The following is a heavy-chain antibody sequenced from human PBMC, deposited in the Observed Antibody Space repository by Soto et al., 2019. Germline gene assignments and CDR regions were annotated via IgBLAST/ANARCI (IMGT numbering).Heavy chain of an antibody. CDR1: GYTFNSYG. D-gene: IGHD3-22*01. Sequence: ASVKVSCKASGYTFNSYGISCVRQAPGQGLEWMGWISAYNGNTNYAQKLQGRVTMTTDTSTSTAYMELRSLRSDDTAVYYCARMALYYYDSSGYYYWFVPWGQGTLVTVSS. V-gene: IGHV1-18*01. CDR2: ISAYNGNT. J-gene: IGHJ5*02. CDR3: ARMALYYYDSSGYYYWFVP.